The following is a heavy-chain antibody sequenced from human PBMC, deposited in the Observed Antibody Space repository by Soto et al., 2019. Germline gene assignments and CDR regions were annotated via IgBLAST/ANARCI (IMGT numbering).Heavy chain of an antibody. D-gene: IGHD3-22*01. J-gene: IGHJ6*02. V-gene: IGHV3-30*18. Sequence: GGSLRLSCAASGFTFSSYGMHRVRQAPGKGLEWVAVISYDGSNKYYADSVKGRFTISRDNSKNTLYLQMNSLRAEDTAVYYWAKDLAIVDTNYGMDVWGQGTTVTVSS. CDR1: GFTFSSYG. CDR3: AKDLAIVDTNYGMDV. CDR2: ISYDGSNK.